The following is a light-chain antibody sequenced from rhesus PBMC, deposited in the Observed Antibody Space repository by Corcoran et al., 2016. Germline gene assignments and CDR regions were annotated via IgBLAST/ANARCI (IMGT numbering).Light chain of an antibody. CDR2: RAS. V-gene: IGKV1-21*01. CDR1: QGTSIG. CDR3: QQHDSAPRT. Sequence: DIQLTQSPSSLPASVGDRVTITCRVSQGTSIGLAWSQQKPGKAPELLLYRASTLQGGGPSRLRGIGSGTAFTLTITSLHPEAFATSYCQQHDSAPRTFGQGTKVEIK. J-gene: IGKJ1*01.